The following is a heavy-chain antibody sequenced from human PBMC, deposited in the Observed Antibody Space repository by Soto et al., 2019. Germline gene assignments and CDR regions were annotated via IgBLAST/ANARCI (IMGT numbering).Heavy chain of an antibody. CDR2: IIPIFGTA. CDR1: GGTFSSYA. V-gene: IGHV1-69*13. Sequence: GASVTVSCKASGGTFSSYAISWVRQAPGQGLEWMGGIIPIFGTANYAQKFQGRVTITADESTSTAYMELSSLRSEDTAVYYCARDHAVAAAGTPFDPWGQGTLVTVS. D-gene: IGHD6-13*01. J-gene: IGHJ5*02. CDR3: ARDHAVAAAGTPFDP.